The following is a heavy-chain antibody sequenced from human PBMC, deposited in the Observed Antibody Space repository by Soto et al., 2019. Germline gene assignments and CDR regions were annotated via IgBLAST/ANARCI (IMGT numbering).Heavy chain of an antibody. D-gene: IGHD6-13*01. CDR2: ISWNSGSI. CDR3: AKDRAAAGPDVIFDY. V-gene: IGHV3-9*01. Sequence: EVQLVESGGGLVQPGRSLRLSCAASGFTFDDYAMHWVRQAPGKGLEWVSGISWNSGSIGYADSVKGRFTISRDNAKNSLYLQMNSLRAEDTALYYCAKDRAAAGPDVIFDYWGQGTLVTVSS. J-gene: IGHJ4*02. CDR1: GFTFDDYA.